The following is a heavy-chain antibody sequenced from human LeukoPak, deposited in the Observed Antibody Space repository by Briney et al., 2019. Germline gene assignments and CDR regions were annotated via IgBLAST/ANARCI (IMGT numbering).Heavy chain of an antibody. J-gene: IGHJ2*01. CDR1: GFTFTTYG. Sequence: GGSLRLSCAATGFTFTTYGMSWVRQAPGKGLEWVSSISSSGGSTYYADSVKGRFTTSRDNSKNTLFLQMNSLRGEDTAFYYCAGLKTSPPKYFVHWGRGTLVTVSS. CDR2: ISSSGGST. V-gene: IGHV3-23*01. D-gene: IGHD2-2*01. CDR3: AGLKTSPPKYFVH.